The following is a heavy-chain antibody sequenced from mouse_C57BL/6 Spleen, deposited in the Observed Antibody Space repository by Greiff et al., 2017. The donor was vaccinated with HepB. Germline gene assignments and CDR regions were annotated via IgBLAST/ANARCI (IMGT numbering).Heavy chain of an antibody. D-gene: IGHD1-1*01. CDR1: GYTFTSYW. V-gene: IGHV1-64*01. J-gene: IGHJ1*03. CDR3: AAITTVVATGDFDV. Sequence: QVQLQQPGAELVKPGASVKLSCKASGYTFTSYWMHWVKQRPGQGLEWIGMIHPNSGSTNYNEKFKSKATLTVDKSSSTAYMQLSSLTSEDSAVYYCAAITTVVATGDFDVWGTGTTVTVSS. CDR2: IHPNSGST.